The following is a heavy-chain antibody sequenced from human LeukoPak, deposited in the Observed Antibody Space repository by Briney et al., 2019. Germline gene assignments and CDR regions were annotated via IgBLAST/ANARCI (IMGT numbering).Heavy chain of an antibody. J-gene: IGHJ4*02. CDR1: GFTFSSYA. CDR2: ISGSGSIT. CDR3: GSYGDVWSGVR. V-gene: IGHV3-23*01. Sequence: GGSLRLSCAASGFTFSSYAMSWVRQAPGKGLEWVSVISGSGSITDYADSVKGRFTISRDNSKNTLYLQMNSLRAEDTAVYHCGSYGDVWSGVRGGQGTRVTVSS. D-gene: IGHD3-3*01.